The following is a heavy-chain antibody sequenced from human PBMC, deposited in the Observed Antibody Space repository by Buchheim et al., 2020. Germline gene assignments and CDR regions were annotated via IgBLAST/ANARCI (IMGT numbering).Heavy chain of an antibody. Sequence: QVQLQESGPGLVKPSQTLSLTCTVSGDFISSGGYYWSWIRQHPGKGLEWIGYIHYSGSTYYNPSLKSRVTISIDTSKNQFSLKLSSVTAADTAVYYCARDRNYRVWSGYDNYGMDVWGQGTT. J-gene: IGHJ6*02. CDR2: IHYSGST. V-gene: IGHV4-31*03. D-gene: IGHD3-3*01. CDR3: ARDRNYRVWSGYDNYGMDV. CDR1: GDFISSGGYY.